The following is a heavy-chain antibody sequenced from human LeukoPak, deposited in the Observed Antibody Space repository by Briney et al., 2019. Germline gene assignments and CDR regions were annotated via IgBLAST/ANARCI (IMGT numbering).Heavy chain of an antibody. V-gene: IGHV1-2*02. Sequence: ASVKVSCKASGYTFTGYYMHWVRQAPGQGLEWMGWINPNSGGTNYAQKFQGRVTMTRDTSISTAYMELSRLRSDDTAVYYCARSMVRGVIEVMFDYWGQGTLVTVSS. D-gene: IGHD3-10*01. J-gene: IGHJ4*02. CDR1: GYTFTGYY. CDR2: INPNSGGT. CDR3: ARSMVRGVIEVMFDY.